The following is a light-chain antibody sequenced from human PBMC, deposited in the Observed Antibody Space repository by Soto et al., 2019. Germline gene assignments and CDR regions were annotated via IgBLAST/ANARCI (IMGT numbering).Light chain of an antibody. CDR1: SRDVGNYNY. Sequence: QSVLTQPASVSGSPGQSITISCTGTSRDVGNYNYVSWYQQHPGKAPKLMIHDVSNRPSGVSNRFSGSKSGNTASLTISGLQAEDEADYYCSSYTSSSTYVFGTGTKVTV. CDR2: DVS. CDR3: SSYTSSSTYV. V-gene: IGLV2-14*01. J-gene: IGLJ1*01.